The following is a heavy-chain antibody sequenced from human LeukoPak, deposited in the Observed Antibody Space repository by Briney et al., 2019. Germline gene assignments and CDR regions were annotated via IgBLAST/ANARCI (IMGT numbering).Heavy chain of an antibody. J-gene: IGHJ4*02. CDR3: AKTQRGYSGYDAVDY. D-gene: IGHD5-12*01. CDR2: IRYDGGNA. Sequence: GGSLRLSCAASGFTLSCCGMHWVRQAPGKGLEWVAFIRYDGGNAYYADSVKGRFTISRDNSKNTLYLQMNSLRAEDTAVYYCAKTQRGYSGYDAVDYWGQGTLVTVSS. V-gene: IGHV3-30*02. CDR1: GFTLSCCG.